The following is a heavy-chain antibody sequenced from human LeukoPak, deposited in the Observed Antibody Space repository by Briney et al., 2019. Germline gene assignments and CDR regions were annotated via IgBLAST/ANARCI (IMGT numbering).Heavy chain of an antibody. CDR2: ISGSGGST. CDR1: GFTFSSYA. V-gene: IGHV3-23*01. CDR3: AKSGSSWYRSYFDY. Sequence: GGSLRLSRAASGFTFSSYAMSWVRQAPGKGLEWVSAISGSGGSTYYADSVKGRFTISRDNSKNTLYLQMNSLRAEDTAVYYCAKSGSSWYRSYFDYWGQGTLVTVSS. D-gene: IGHD6-13*01. J-gene: IGHJ4*02.